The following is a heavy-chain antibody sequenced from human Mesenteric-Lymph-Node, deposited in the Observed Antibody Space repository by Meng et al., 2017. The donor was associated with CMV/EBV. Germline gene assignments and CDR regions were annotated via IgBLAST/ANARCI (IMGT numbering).Heavy chain of an antibody. CDR3: ARGRSNYYDSSGYTVGY. J-gene: IGHJ4*02. CDR1: GFTFSSYS. Sequence: GGSLRLSCAASGFTFSSYSMNWVRQAPGKGLEWVSSISSSSSYIYYADSVKGRFTISRDNAKNSLCLQMNSLRAEDTAVYYCARGRSNYYDSSGYTVGYWGQGTLVTVSS. V-gene: IGHV3-21*01. D-gene: IGHD3-22*01. CDR2: ISSSSSYI.